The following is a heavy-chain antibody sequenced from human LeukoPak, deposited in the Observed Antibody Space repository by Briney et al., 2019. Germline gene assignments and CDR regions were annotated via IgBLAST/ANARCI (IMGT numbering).Heavy chain of an antibody. Sequence: GGSLRLSCAASGFTFAPHWMTWVRQAPGKGLEYVATMNRDGSEKYYVDSVKGRFTISRDNSKNSLYLQMDSLGTEDTAVYYCCARTEALLYLDYWGQGALVTVAS. D-gene: IGHD1/OR15-1a*01. J-gene: IGHJ4*02. CDR2: MNRDGSEK. V-gene: IGHV3-7*05. CDR3: CARTEALLYLDY. CDR1: GFTFAPHW.